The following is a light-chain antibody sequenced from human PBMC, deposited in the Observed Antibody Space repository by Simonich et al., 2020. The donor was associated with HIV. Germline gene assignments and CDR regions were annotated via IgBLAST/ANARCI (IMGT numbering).Light chain of an antibody. J-gene: IGKJ4*01. CDR3: QQYYSTAPT. Sequence: DIVMTQSPDSLPVSLGERATINCKSSQSLLSNNKNFLAWFQHKPGQYPKMLIYWASTRESGVPDRFSGSGSGTDFTLTISSLQAEDVAVYYCQQYYSTAPTFGGGTKVEIK. CDR2: WAS. V-gene: IGKV4-1*01. CDR1: QSLLSNNKNF.